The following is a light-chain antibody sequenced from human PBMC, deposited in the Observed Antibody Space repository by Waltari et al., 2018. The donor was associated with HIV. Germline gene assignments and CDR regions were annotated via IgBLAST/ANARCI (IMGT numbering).Light chain of an antibody. V-gene: IGKV3-11*01. CDR2: DAS. CDR3: QQRSNWPLT. CDR1: QSVSSY. J-gene: IGKJ4*01. Sequence: EIVLTQSPVTLSLSPGERATLSCRASQSVSSYLAWYQQKPGQVPRLLIHDASNRATGIPARFSGSGSGTDFTLTISSLEPEDFAVYYCQQRSNWPLTFGGGTKVEIK.